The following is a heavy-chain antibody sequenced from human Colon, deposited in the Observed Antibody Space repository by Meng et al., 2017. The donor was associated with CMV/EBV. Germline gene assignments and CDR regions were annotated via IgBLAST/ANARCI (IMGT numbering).Heavy chain of an antibody. D-gene: IGHD6-6*01. J-gene: IGHJ6*02. Sequence: GESLKISCAASGLTVSGNYMSWVRQAPGKGLEWVSLIYSGDSTKYADSVKGRFTVTRDNSKSTLYLQMNSLRPEDTAVYYCARASQSNYYYGMDVWGQGTTVTVSS. V-gene: IGHV3-66*02. CDR1: GLTVSGNY. CDR3: ARASQSNYYYGMDV. CDR2: IYSGDST.